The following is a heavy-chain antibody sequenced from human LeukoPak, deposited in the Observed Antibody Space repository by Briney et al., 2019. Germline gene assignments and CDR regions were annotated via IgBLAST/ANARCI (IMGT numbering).Heavy chain of an antibody. CDR2: ISSSRSNI. D-gene: IGHD1-1*01. V-gene: IGHV3-21*01. CDR3: ASDLRGLDSL. CDR1: GFTFSSYA. Sequence: GGSLRLSCAASGFTFSSYAMSWVRQAPGKGLEWVSSISSSRSNIYYSDSVKGRFTISRDNARNSLFLQMNSLRLEDTAVYYCASDLRGLDSLWGQGTLVSVSS. J-gene: IGHJ4*02.